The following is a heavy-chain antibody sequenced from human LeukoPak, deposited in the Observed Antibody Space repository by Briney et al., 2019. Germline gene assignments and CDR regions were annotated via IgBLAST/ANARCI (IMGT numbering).Heavy chain of an antibody. CDR3: AREGLEYDRTESDY. CDR1: GGTFSSYA. D-gene: IGHD3-22*01. J-gene: IGHJ4*02. Sequence: SVKVSCKASGGTFSSYAISWVRQAPGQGLEWMGGIIPIFGTANYAQKFQGRVTITTDESTSTAYTELSSLRSEDTAVYYCAREGLEYDRTESDYWGQGTLVTVSS. CDR2: IIPIFGTA. V-gene: IGHV1-69*05.